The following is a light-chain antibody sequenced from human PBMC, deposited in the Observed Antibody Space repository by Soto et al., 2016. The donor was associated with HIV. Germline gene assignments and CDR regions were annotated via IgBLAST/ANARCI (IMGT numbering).Light chain of an antibody. Sequence: DIQMTQSPSSLSASVGDRVTITCRASQSISSYLNWYQQKPGKAPKLLIYAASSLQSGVPLRFSGSGSGTDFTLTISSLQPEDFATYYCQQNYSTPRTFGQGTKVEIK. CDR1: QSISSY. V-gene: IGKV1-39*01. J-gene: IGKJ1*01. CDR2: AAS. CDR3: QQNYSTPRT.